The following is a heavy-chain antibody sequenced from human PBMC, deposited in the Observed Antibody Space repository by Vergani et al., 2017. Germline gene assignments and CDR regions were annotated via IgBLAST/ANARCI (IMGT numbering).Heavy chain of an antibody. CDR3: ARGNSSSWYGYCYYDGMDV. J-gene: IGHJ6*02. V-gene: IGHV4-34*01. CDR1: GGSFSGYY. CDR2: INHSGST. D-gene: IGHD6-13*01. Sequence: QVQLQQWGAGLLKPSETLSLTCAVYGGSFSGYYWSWIRQPPGKGLEWIGEINHSGSTNYNPSLKSRVTISVDTSKNQFSLKLSSVTAADTAVYYCARGNSSSWYGYCYYDGMDVWGQGTTVTVSS.